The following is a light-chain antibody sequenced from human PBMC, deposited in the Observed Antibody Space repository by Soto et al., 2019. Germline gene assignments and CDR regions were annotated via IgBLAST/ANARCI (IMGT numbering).Light chain of an antibody. CDR2: GAS. V-gene: IGKV3-20*01. CDR1: QSIGGSE. J-gene: IGKJ1*01. Sequence: EIVLTQSPDTLSMSPGERATLSCRASQSIGGSELAWYQQKGGQAPRLLVYGASTRATGIPDRFSGSGSGSDFTLIISRLEPEDFAVYYCQQYGSSPQFGQGTRVDIK. CDR3: QQYGSSPQ.